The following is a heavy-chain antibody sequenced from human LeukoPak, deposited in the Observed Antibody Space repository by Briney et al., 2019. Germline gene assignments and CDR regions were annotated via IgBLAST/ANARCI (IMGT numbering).Heavy chain of an antibody. CDR1: GYTFTSYY. V-gene: IGHV1-46*01. Sequence: ASVKVSCKASGYTFTSYYMHWVRQAPGQGLEWMGIINPSGGSTSYAQKFQGRVTMTRDTSTSTVYMELSSLRSEDTAVYYCARARIVVVPAAPESYWGQGTLVTVSS. J-gene: IGHJ4*02. CDR2: INPSGGST. CDR3: ARARIVVVPAAPESY. D-gene: IGHD2-2*01.